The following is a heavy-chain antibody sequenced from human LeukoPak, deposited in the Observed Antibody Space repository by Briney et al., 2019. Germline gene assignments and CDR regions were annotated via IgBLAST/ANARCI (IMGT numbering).Heavy chain of an antibody. J-gene: IGHJ4*02. Sequence: HPGGSLRLSCVASGFLFNNYEMNWVRQAPGKGLEWVSYISGSGLSIYYADSVKGRFEISRDNAKNSLYLQMNSLRAEDTAVYYCAREHTIFGVVNEGYWGQGTLVTVSS. CDR3: AREHTIFGVVNEGY. V-gene: IGHV3-48*03. CDR1: GFLFNNYE. D-gene: IGHD3-3*01. CDR2: ISGSGLSI.